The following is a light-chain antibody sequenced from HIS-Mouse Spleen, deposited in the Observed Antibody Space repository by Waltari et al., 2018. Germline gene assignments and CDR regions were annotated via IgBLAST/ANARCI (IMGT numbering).Light chain of an antibody. CDR3: NSRDSSGNHVV. J-gene: IGLJ2*01. CDR2: GKN. CDR1: SLRSHY. Sequence: SSELTQDPAVSVALGQTVRITCQGASLRSHYASLYQQKPGQAPVLVNYGKNNRPSGIPDRFSGSSSGNTASLTITGAQAEDEADYYCNSRDSSGNHVVFGGGTKLTVL. V-gene: IGLV3-19*01.